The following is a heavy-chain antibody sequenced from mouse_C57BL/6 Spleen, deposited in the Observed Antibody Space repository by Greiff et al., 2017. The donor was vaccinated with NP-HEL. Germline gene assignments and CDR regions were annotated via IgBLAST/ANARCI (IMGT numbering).Heavy chain of an antibody. D-gene: IGHD2-3*01. CDR1: GFNIKDDY. Sequence: VQLKESGAELVRPGASVKLSCTASGFNIKDDYMHWVKQRPEQGLEWIGWIDPENGDTEYASKFQGKATITADTSSNTAYLQLSSLTSEDTAVYYCFYDGYYFDYWGQGTTLTVSS. CDR3: FYDGYYFDY. V-gene: IGHV14-4*01. J-gene: IGHJ2*01. CDR2: IDPENGDT.